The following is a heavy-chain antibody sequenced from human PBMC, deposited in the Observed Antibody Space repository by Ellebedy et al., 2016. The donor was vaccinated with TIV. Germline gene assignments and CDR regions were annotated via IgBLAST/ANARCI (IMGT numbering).Heavy chain of an antibody. D-gene: IGHD2-2*01. CDR2: IYYSGST. V-gene: IGHV4-59*01. J-gene: IGHJ5*02. CDR1: GGSISSYY. Sequence: SETLSLTXTVSGGSISSYYWSWIRQPPGKGLEWIGYIYYSGSTNYNPSLKSRVTISVDTSKNQFSLKLSSVTAADTAVYYCARSGVVIPADTNWFDPWGQGTLVTVSS. CDR3: ARSGVVIPADTNWFDP.